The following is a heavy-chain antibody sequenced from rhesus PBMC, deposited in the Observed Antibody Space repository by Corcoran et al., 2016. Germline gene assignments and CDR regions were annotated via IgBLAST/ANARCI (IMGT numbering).Heavy chain of an antibody. CDR1: GSSISSSW. Sequence: QVQLQESGPGLVRPSETLSPTCAVSGSSISSSWSSWVRHTPGKGLEWIGEINCNSGNIDYNPSLKSRVSISKDASNNQFSLELNSVTAADTAIYYCARDATDGRYNEFDYWGQGVLVTVSS. CDR3: ARDATDGRYNEFDY. CDR2: INCNSGNI. J-gene: IGHJ4*01. D-gene: IGHD4-29*01. V-gene: IGHV4-80*01.